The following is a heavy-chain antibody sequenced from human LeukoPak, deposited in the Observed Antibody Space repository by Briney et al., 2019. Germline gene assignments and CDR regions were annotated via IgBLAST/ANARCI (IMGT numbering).Heavy chain of an antibody. CDR1: GYTFTSYG. V-gene: IGHV1-18*01. CDR3: AREVRGDPDY. Sequence: ASVKVSCKASGYTFTSYGISWVRQAPGQGLEWMGWISAYNGNTNYAQKFQGRVTMTTETSTSTAYKELRSLRSDDTAVYYCAREVRGDPDYWGQGTLVTVSS. CDR2: ISAYNGNT. J-gene: IGHJ4*02. D-gene: IGHD4-17*01.